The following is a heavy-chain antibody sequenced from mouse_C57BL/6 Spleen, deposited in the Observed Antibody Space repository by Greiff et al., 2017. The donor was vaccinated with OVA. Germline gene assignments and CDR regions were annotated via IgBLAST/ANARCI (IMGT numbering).Heavy chain of an antibody. CDR1: GFTFSSYT. V-gene: IGHV5-9*01. CDR3: ARHRAYYCSNYDMDD. D-gene: IGHD1-1*01. CDR2: ISGDGGNT. Sequence: EVQLVESGGGLVKPGGSLKLSCAASGFTFSSYTMSWVRQTPEKRLEWVATISGDGGNTYYPDSLKGRFTISRDNAKNTLYLQMSSLRSEETAWYNSARHRAYYCSNYDMDDWGKGTTVTVSS. J-gene: IGHJ4*01.